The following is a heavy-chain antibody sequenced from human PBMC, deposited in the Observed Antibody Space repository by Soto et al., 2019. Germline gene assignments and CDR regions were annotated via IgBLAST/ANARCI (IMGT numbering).Heavy chain of an antibody. Sequence: SDTLSLTCAVSGGSISSNYWTWIRQPPGKGLEWIGYVYNSGSTNYNPSLKSRVTISEDTSKSQFSLKVNSMTAADTAVYYCARYRREAVAGYTLDNWGQGILVTVSS. D-gene: IGHD6-13*01. V-gene: IGHV4-59*01. CDR1: GGSISSNY. CDR2: VYNSGST. J-gene: IGHJ4*02. CDR3: ARYRREAVAGYTLDN.